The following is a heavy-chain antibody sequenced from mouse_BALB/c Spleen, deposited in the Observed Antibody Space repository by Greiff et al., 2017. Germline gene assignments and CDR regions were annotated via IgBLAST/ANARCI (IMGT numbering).Heavy chain of an antibody. Sequence: VQLQPSGPELMKPGASVKISCKASGYSFPSYYMHWVKQSHGKSLEWIGYIDPFNGGTSYNQKFKGKTTLTVDKSSSTAYMPLSSLTSEDAAVYYCARSITTGLFDYWGQGTTLTVAA. J-gene: IGHJ2*01. CDR3: ARSITTGLFDY. V-gene: IGHV1S135*01. CDR2: IDPFNGGT. D-gene: IGHD1-1*01. CDR1: GYSFPSYY.